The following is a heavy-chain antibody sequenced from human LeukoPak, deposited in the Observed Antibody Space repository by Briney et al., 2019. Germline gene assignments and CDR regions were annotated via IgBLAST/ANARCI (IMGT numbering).Heavy chain of an antibody. CDR3: ASRWVGATKDAFDI. CDR1: EFTFRNYS. D-gene: IGHD1-26*01. Sequence: PGGSLRLSCVGSEFTFRNYSMNWVRQAPGKGLEWVSSISSSSSFKYYLDSVKGRFTISRDNAKNSLYLQMNSLRAEDTAVYYCASRWVGATKDAFDIWGQGTMVTVSS. CDR2: ISSSSSFK. J-gene: IGHJ3*02. V-gene: IGHV3-21*01.